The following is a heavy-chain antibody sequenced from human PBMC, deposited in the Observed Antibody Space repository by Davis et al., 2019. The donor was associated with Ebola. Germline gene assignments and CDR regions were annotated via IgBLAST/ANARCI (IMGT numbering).Heavy chain of an antibody. CDR1: GGSISSGGYS. CDR2: IYHSGRT. D-gene: IGHD3-3*01. Sequence: SETLSLTCAVSGGSISSGGYSWSWIRQPPGKGREWIGYIYHSGRTYYNPSLKSRVTISVDRYKNQFSLQLSSVNAADAAVYYFARGGLRFLEWLLYGMDVWGQGTTVTVSS. CDR3: ARGGLRFLEWLLYGMDV. J-gene: IGHJ6*02. V-gene: IGHV4-30-2*01.